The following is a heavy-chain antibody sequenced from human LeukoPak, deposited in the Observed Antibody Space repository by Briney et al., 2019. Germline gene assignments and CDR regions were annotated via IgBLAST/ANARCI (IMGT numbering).Heavy chain of an antibody. J-gene: IGHJ4*02. D-gene: IGHD2-21*01. CDR2: IYSGGST. CDR3: ARAQAYRRNSHYDY. CDR1: GFTGSSNY. V-gene: IGHV3-66*01. Sequence: QPGGSLRLSGAASGFTGSSNYMSWVRQAPGKGLEWVSVIYSGGSTYYADSVKGRFTISRDNSKNTLYLQMNSLRAGDTAVYYCARAQAYRRNSHYDYWGQGTLVTVSS.